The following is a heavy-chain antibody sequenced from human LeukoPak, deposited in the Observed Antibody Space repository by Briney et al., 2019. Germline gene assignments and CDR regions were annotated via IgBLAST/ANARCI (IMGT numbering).Heavy chain of an antibody. J-gene: IGHJ4*02. V-gene: IGHV3-72*01. CDR3: ARGKYYFDY. Sequence: PGGSLRLSCAASGFTFSDHYMDWVRQAPGKGLEWVGRTRNKANSYTTEYAASVKGRFTISRDDSKNSLYLQMNSLKTEDTAVYYCARGKYYFDYWCQGTLVTVSS. CDR1: GFTFSDHY. CDR2: TRNKANSYTT.